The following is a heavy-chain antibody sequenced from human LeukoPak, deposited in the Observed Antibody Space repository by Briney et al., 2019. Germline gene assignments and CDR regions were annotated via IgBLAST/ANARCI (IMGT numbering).Heavy chain of an antibody. V-gene: IGHV4-4*02. J-gene: IGHJ3*02. Sequence: SQTLSLTCAVSGVAINTNYWWTWVRHTPGKGLEWIGEVYHEGSTNYNPSLKSRVTMSVDKSKNHFSLKLSSVTAVDTAAYYCARAEGKGDRNLWFGEDVSTDAFDIWGGGRMVTVSS. D-gene: IGHD3-10*01. CDR2: VYHEGST. CDR3: ARAEGKGDRNLWFGEDVSTDAFDI. CDR1: GVAINTNYW.